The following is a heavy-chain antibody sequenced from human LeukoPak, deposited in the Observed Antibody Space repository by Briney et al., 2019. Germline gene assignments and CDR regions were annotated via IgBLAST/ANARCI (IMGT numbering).Heavy chain of an antibody. V-gene: IGHV3-30-3*01. CDR1: GFTFSSYA. D-gene: IGHD3-22*01. CDR2: ISYDGSNK. CDR3: ASLDSSGDSFDY. J-gene: IGHJ4*02. Sequence: GGSLRLSCAASGFTFSSYAMHWVRQAPGKGLEWVAVISYDGSNKYYADSVKGRFTISRGNSKNTLYLQMNSLRAEDTAVYYCASLDSSGDSFDYWGQGTLVTVSS.